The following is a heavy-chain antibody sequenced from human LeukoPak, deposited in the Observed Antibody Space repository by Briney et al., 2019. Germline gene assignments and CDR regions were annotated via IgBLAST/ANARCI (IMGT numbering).Heavy chain of an antibody. D-gene: IGHD3-3*01. J-gene: IGHJ5*02. V-gene: IGHV3-21*01. CDR2: ISSSSSCI. Sequence: PGGSLRLSCAASGFTFSSYSMNWVRQAPGKGLEWVSSISSSSSCIYYADSVKGRFTISRDNAKNSLYLQMNSLRAEDTAVYYCARDGDFWSGYPSWFDPWGQGTLVTVSS. CDR1: GFTFSSYS. CDR3: ARDGDFWSGYPSWFDP.